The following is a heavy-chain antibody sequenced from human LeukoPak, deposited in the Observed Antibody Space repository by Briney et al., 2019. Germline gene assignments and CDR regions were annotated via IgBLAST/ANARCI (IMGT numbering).Heavy chain of an antibody. V-gene: IGHV3-23*01. CDR1: GFTFSSYA. CDR3: AKRTGLKGAAVPFDY. CDR2: ISVSVGST. Sequence: PVGCLRLSCAASGFTFSSYAMSWVRQAPGKGLEWVSAISVSVGSTYYADSVKGRFTISRDNSKNTLYLQMNSLRAEDTAVYYCAKRTGLKGAAVPFDYWGQGTLVTVSS. D-gene: IGHD6-13*01. J-gene: IGHJ4*02.